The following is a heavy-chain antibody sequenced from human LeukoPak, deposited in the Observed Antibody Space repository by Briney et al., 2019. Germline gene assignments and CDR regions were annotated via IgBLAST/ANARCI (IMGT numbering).Heavy chain of an antibody. D-gene: IGHD3-10*01. CDR3: AKDHAGSGDYFDY. V-gene: IGHV3-21*01. CDR1: GFTFSSYS. J-gene: IGHJ4*02. CDR2: VSSSSSYI. Sequence: GGSLRLSCVASGFTFSSYSMNWVRQAPGKGLGWVSSVSSSSSYIYYADSVKGRFTISRDNAKNTLYLQMNSLRAEDTAVYYCAKDHAGSGDYFDYWGQGTLVTVSS.